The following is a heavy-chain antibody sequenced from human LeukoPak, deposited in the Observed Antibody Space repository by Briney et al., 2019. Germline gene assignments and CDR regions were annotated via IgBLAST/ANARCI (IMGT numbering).Heavy chain of an antibody. CDR2: IYSGGYI. J-gene: IGHJ4*02. CDR3: VRWVDH. V-gene: IGHV3-53*01. Sequence: PGGSLRLSFAASGFTVRNNYISWVRQAPGKGLGWITGIYSGGYIDNADSVRGRFTISRGNSKNTLYLQMNSLRAEDTAVYYCVRWVDHWGQGTLVTVSS. CDR1: GFTVRNNY. D-gene: IGHD1-26*01.